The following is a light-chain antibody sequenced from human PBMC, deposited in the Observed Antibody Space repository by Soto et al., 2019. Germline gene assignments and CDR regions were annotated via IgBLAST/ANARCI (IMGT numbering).Light chain of an antibody. CDR1: QSVSSSY. CDR2: GAS. J-gene: IGKJ5*01. CDR3: QQYGRSPPSIT. Sequence: EIVLTQSPGTLSLSPGERATLSCRASQSVSSSYLAWYQQKPGQAPRLLIYGASSRATGIPDRFSGSGSGADCTLTIIRLEPEDFAVYYWQQYGRSPPSITFGHGTRLEIK. V-gene: IGKV3-20*01.